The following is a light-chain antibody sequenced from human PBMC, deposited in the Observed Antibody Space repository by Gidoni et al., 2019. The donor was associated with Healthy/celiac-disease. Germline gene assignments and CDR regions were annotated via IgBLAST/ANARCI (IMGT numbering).Light chain of an antibody. CDR3: QQLNSYPRALT. Sequence: DIQSTQSPSFLSASVGDRVTITCRASQGISSYLAWYQQKPGKAPKLLIYAASTWQSGVPSRFSGSGSGTEFTLTISSLQPEDFATYYCQQLNSYPRALTFGGXTKVEIK. V-gene: IGKV1-9*01. CDR1: QGISSY. J-gene: IGKJ4*01. CDR2: AAS.